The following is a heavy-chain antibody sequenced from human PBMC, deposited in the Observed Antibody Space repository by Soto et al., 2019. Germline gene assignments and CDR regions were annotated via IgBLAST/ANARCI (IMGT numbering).Heavy chain of an antibody. D-gene: IGHD5-12*01. J-gene: IGHJ4*02. CDR3: AREGSYSAYNFAHGIQLWSFDF. CDR2: IFSSGST. Sequence: SETLSLTCTVSGGSINTFYWSWVRRPAGKGLEWIGRIFSSGSTSFNPSLESRVAMSVDTSKNHFSLNLSSVTAADMAVYYCAREGSYSAYNFAHGIQLWSFDFWGQGALVTVSS. V-gene: IGHV4-4*07. CDR1: GGSINTFY.